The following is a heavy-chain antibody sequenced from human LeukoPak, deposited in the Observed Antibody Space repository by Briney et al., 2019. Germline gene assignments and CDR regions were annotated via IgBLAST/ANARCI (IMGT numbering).Heavy chain of an antibody. V-gene: IGHV3-74*01. Sequence: GGSLRLSCAASGFTFSSYWMHWVRQAPGKGLVWVSRINSDGSSTSYADSVKGRFTISRDNAKNTLYLQMNSLRAEDTAVYYCARDRGFYDSSNYYYVDGWFDPWGQGTLVTVSS. CDR2: INSDGSST. CDR3: ARDRGFYDSSNYYYVDGWFDP. D-gene: IGHD3-22*01. CDR1: GFTFSSYW. J-gene: IGHJ5*02.